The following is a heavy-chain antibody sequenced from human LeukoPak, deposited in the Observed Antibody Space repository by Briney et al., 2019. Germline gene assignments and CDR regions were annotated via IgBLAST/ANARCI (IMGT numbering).Heavy chain of an antibody. CDR3: ARGGVWYFDL. D-gene: IGHD3-16*01. Sequence: SETLSLTCTVSGGSISFHYWSWIRQPPGKGLEWIGYIHLSGSTYYDPSLRSRVTISGDTSKNQFSLRLNSVTAADTAVYYCARGGVWYFDLWGRGNLVTVSS. V-gene: IGHV4-59*11. CDR2: IHLSGST. CDR1: GGSISFHY. J-gene: IGHJ2*01.